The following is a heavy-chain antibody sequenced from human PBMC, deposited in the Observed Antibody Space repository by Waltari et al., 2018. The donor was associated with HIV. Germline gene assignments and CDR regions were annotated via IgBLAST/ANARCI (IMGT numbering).Heavy chain of an antibody. CDR3: AKDRSGNYYNPWFDP. V-gene: IGHV3-9*01. Sequence: EVQLVESGGGLVQPGRSLRLSCAASVFTFDAYAMHWLRQVPAKGLELVSGISWNGGGIGYADSVKGRFTISRDNAKNSLYLQMNSLRAEDTAMYYCAKDRSGNYYNPWFDPWGQGTLVTVSS. J-gene: IGHJ5*02. D-gene: IGHD3-10*01. CDR2: ISWNGGGI. CDR1: VFTFDAYA.